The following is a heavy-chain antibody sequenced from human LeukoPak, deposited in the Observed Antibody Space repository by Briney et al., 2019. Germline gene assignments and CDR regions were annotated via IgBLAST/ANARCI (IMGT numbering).Heavy chain of an antibody. V-gene: IGHV1-18*01. D-gene: IGHD3-22*01. Sequence: ASVKVSYKASGNTFTSYGISWVRQAPGQGLEWMGWISGHNGNTNYAQKLQGRVTMTTDTSTSTAYMELRSLRSDDTAVYYCARDGGYYYDSSGCYFEYWGQGTLVTVSS. CDR2: ISGHNGNT. CDR3: ARDGGYYYDSSGCYFEY. J-gene: IGHJ4*02. CDR1: GNTFTSYG.